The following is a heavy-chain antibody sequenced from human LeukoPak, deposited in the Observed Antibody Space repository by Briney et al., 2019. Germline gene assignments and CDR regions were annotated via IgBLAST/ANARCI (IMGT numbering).Heavy chain of an antibody. J-gene: IGHJ5*02. D-gene: IGHD3/OR15-3a*01. V-gene: IGHV4-31*03. CDR3: ARAMTFHNWFDP. CDR1: GGSISSGGYY. Sequence: NPSETLSLTCTVSGGSISSGGYYWSWIRQHPGKGLEWIGYIYYSGSTYYNPSLKSRVTISVDTSKNQFSLKLSSVTAADTAVYYCARAMTFHNWFDPWGQGTLATVSS. CDR2: IYYSGST.